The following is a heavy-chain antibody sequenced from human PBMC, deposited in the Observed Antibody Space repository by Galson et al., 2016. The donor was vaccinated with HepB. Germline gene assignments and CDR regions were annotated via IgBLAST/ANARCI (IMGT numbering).Heavy chain of an antibody. D-gene: IGHD6-19*01. J-gene: IGHJ4*02. CDR3: AGRHSQWPH. CDR2: IYSGGST. Sequence: SLRLSCAVSWFIVSNNYMIWVRQAPGKGLEWVSLIYSGGSTSYADSVKGRFTISRDSSQNTLYLQMNSLRAEDTAVYYCAGRHSQWPHWGQGTLVTVSS. V-gene: IGHV3-53*01. CDR1: WFIVSNNY.